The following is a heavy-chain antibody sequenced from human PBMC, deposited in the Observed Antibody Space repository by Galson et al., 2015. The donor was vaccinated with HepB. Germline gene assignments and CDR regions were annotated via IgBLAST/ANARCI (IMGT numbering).Heavy chain of an antibody. Sequence: SLRLSCAASGYTFTDSWMSWVRQAPGKGLEWVANINEAGSEKYYVDSVKGRFTISRDNAKNSLYLQMNSLRDEDTAVYYCARDYDSSGYYGVAFDIWGQGTMVTVSS. CDR2: INEAGSEK. CDR3: ARDYDSSGYYGVAFDI. CDR1: GYTFTDSW. D-gene: IGHD3-22*01. V-gene: IGHV3-7*01. J-gene: IGHJ3*02.